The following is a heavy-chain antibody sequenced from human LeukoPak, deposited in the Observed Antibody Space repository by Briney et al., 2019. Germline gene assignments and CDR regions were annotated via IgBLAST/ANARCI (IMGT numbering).Heavy chain of an antibody. CDR2: IYDSGTT. CDR1: GFTVSSNY. CDR3: ARHRAEYYYGMDV. V-gene: IGHV3-53*01. D-gene: IGHD6-25*01. J-gene: IGHJ6*02. Sequence: GGSLRLSCATSGFTVSSNYMSWVRQAPGKGLEWVSVIYDSGTTYYADSVKGRFTISRDNSKNTLYLQMYSLRAEDTAVYYCARHRAEYYYGMDVWGQGTTVTVSS.